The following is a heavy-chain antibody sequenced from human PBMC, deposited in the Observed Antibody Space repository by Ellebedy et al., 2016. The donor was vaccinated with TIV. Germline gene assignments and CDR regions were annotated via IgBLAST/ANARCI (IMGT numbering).Heavy chain of an antibody. Sequence: GGSLRLSXAASGFTFINAWMNWVRQAPGKGLEWVGRIKTKTNGGTTDYAAPVKGRFTISRDDSKNTLYLQMNSLKTEDTAVYYCTTWSGLLRAFDIWGQGTMVTVSS. D-gene: IGHD2-15*01. CDR1: GFTFINAW. V-gene: IGHV3-15*01. CDR2: IKTKTNGGTT. CDR3: TTWSGLLRAFDI. J-gene: IGHJ3*02.